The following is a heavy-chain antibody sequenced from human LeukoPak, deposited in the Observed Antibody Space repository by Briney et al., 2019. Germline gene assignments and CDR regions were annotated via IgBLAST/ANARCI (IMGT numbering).Heavy chain of an antibody. J-gene: IGHJ3*02. V-gene: IGHV3-33*01. Sequence: GGSLRLSCAASGFTFSSYGMHWVRQAPGKGLEWVAVIWYDGSNKYYADSVKGRFTISRDNSKNTLYLQMNSLRAEDTAVYYCARAAGYSSSGDAFDIWGQGIMVTVSS. CDR1: GFTFSSYG. CDR2: IWYDGSNK. D-gene: IGHD6-13*01. CDR3: ARAAGYSSSGDAFDI.